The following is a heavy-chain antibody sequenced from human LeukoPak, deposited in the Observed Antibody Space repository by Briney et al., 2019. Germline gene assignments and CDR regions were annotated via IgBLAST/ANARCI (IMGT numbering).Heavy chain of an antibody. V-gene: IGHV3-48*03. CDR1: GFTFSNFE. D-gene: IGHD2-2*02. CDR2: ISSSGSTI. J-gene: IGHJ4*02. CDR3: SAVVPTAIGSSFDY. Sequence: QPGGSLRLSCAASGFTFSNFEVNWVRQAPGKGLEWVSYISSSGSTIYYADSVKGRFTTSRDNAKNPLYLQMHSLRAEDTAVYYCSAVVPTAIGSSFDYWGQGTLVTVSS.